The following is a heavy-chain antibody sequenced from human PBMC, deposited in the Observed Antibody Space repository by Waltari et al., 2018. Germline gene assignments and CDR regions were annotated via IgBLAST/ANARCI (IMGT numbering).Heavy chain of an antibody. V-gene: IGHV1-46*01. CDR2: INPRVGNT. CDR3: ARDGATESLGGDY. J-gene: IGHJ4*02. D-gene: IGHD5-12*01. Sequence: QVQLVQSGAEVKRPGASVKVSCKASGYSFITYYIHWVRHAPGQGLEWMGVINPRVGNTGYGQRFQGRLTVTSDTSTSTVYMELGSLRSEDTAVYYCARDGATESLGGDYWGQGTLVTVSS. CDR1: GYSFITYY.